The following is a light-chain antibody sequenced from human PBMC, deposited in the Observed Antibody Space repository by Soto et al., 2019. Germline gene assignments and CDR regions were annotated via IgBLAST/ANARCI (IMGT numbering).Light chain of an antibody. CDR2: AAS. V-gene: IGKV1-39*01. Sequence: DIHMTQSPSSLSSSLGDRVTITCRAGQNINIYLNWYQQKAGSAPNLLIYAASSLQSGVPSRFSGSGSGTDFTLTISSLQPEDFATYYCQQSYSPPRTFGPGPKEDIK. CDR3: QQSYSPPRT. CDR1: QNINIY. J-gene: IGKJ3*01.